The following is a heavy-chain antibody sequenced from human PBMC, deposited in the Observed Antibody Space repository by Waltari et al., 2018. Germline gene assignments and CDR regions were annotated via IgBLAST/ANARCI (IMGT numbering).Heavy chain of an antibody. V-gene: IGHV4-59*01. CDR2: ISYSGST. J-gene: IGHJ4*02. CDR1: GGAISNYS. Sequence: QVQLQESGPGLVKPSETMSLTCTFSGGAISNYSWSWIRQPPGKGLEWIGYISYSGSTNYNPSLKSRVTISVDTSKNQFSLKLSSVTAADTAVYYCARSSWYSSSWLDYWGQGTLVTVSS. CDR3: ARSSWYSSSWLDY. D-gene: IGHD6-13*01.